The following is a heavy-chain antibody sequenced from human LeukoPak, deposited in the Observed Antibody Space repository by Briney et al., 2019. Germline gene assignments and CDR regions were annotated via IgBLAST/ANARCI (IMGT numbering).Heavy chain of an antibody. CDR3: ARYLVGVKDMIVVARSGAFDI. Sequence: ASVTVSFKSSGYTFTVYYMHWVRQPPGQGLEWMGWINPNSGGTNYAQKFQGRVTMTRDTSISTAYMELSRLRSDDTAVYYCARYLVGVKDMIVVARSGAFDIWGQGTTVTVSS. CDR2: INPNSGGT. J-gene: IGHJ3*02. V-gene: IGHV1-2*02. CDR1: GYTFTVYY. D-gene: IGHD3-22*01.